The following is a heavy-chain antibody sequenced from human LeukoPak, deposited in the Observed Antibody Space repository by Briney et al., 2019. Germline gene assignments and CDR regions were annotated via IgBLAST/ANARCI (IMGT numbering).Heavy chain of an antibody. Sequence: PGRSLRLSCAASGFTFDDYAMHWVRQAPGKGLEWVSGISWNSGSIGYADSVKGRFTISRDNAKNSLYLQMNGLRAEDMALYYCAKSSSHYGGAFDYWGQGTLVTVSS. J-gene: IGHJ4*02. D-gene: IGHD4-23*01. CDR3: AKSSSHYGGAFDY. CDR1: GFTFDDYA. CDR2: ISWNSGSI. V-gene: IGHV3-9*03.